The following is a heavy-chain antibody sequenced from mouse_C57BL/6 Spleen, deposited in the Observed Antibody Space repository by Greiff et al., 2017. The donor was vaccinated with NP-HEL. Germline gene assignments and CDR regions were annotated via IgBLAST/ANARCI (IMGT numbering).Heavy chain of an antibody. Sequence: EVKLMESGGGLVQPGGSLKLSCAASGFTFSDYYMYWVRQTPEKRLEWVAYISNGGGSTYYPDTVKGRFTISRDNAKNTLYLQMSRLKSEDTAMYYCARNSNYEGAMDYWGQGTSVTVSS. CDR2: ISNGGGST. CDR1: GFTFSDYY. D-gene: IGHD2-5*01. J-gene: IGHJ4*01. CDR3: ARNSNYEGAMDY. V-gene: IGHV5-12*01.